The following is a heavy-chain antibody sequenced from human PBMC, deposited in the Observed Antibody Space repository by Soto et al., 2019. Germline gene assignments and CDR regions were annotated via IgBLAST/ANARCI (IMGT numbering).Heavy chain of an antibody. CDR1: GYTFTSYY. J-gene: IGHJ3*02. V-gene: IGHV1-46*01. CDR2: INPSGGST. D-gene: IGHD5-12*01. CDR3: ARVWRGYSGYDQNSNAFDI. Sequence: QVQLVQSGAEVKKPGASVKVSCKASGYTFTSYYMHWVRQAPGQGLEWMGIINPSGGSTSYAQKFQGRVTMTSDTSTSTVYMELSSLRSEDTAVYYCARVWRGYSGYDQNSNAFDIWGQGTMVTVSS.